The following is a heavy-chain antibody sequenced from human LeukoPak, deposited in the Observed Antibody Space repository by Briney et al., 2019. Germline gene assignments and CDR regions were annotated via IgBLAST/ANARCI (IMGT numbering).Heavy chain of an antibody. CDR1: GYNLSSHP. CDR3: AKGYCSSTSCHPYYFDY. Sequence: PGGSLSLSCAVSGYNLSSHPMSRVRQAPAKVMGRVSAICCSSGSTYYAASVKGRFTNSRDNSKNTLYLQMNSLRAEDTAVYYCAKGYCSSTSCHPYYFDYWGQGTLVTVSS. CDR2: ICCSSGST. J-gene: IGHJ4*02. D-gene: IGHD2-2*01. V-gene: IGHV3-23*01.